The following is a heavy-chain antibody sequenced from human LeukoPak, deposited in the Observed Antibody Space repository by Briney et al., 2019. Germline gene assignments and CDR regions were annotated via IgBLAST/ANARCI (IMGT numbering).Heavy chain of an antibody. CDR2: IYYSGST. J-gene: IGHJ4*02. V-gene: IGHV4-59*08. Sequence: SETLSLTCTVSGGSISSYYWSWIRQPPGKGLEWTGYIYYSGSTNYNPSLKSRVTISVDTSKNQFSLKLSSVTAADTAVYYCARGRGDGSGSYFDYWGQGTLVTVSS. CDR3: ARGRGDGSGSYFDY. CDR1: GGSISSYY. D-gene: IGHD3-10*01.